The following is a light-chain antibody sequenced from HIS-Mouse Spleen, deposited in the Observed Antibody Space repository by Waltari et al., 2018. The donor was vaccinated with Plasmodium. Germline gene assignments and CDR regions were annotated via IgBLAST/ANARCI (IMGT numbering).Light chain of an antibody. CDR2: EDS. CDR1: ALPKKY. CDR3: YSTDSSGNHRV. J-gene: IGLJ3*02. Sequence: SYELTQPPSESVSPGQTARITCSGDALPKKYAYWYQQKSGQAPVLVIYEDSKRPSGIPGRFSGSSSGTMATLTISGAQVEDEADYYCYSTDSSGNHRVFGGGTKLTVL. V-gene: IGLV3-10*01.